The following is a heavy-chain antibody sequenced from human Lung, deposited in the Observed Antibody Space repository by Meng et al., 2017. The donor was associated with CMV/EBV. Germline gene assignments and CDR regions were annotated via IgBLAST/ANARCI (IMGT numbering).Heavy chain of an antibody. Sequence: VQSGGGVKKPGAPVQSSCMAAGYTFSKYDNTGVRQDPGEGRVERGWIYDNNGNTNYAQSLQSRLTMTVDTSTSKAYLELRSVSSEDTAVYYCARVEVGVTSGDYWGQGTLVTVSS. V-gene: IGHV1-18*01. D-gene: IGHD3-10*01. CDR3: ARVEVGVTSGDY. J-gene: IGHJ4*02. CDR1: GYTFSKYD. CDR2: IYDNNGNT.